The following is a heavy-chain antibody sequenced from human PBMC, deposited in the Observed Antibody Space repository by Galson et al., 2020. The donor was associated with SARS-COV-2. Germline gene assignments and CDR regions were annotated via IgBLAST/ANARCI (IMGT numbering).Heavy chain of an antibody. CDR1: GDSVSSNSAA. CDR2: TYYRSKWYN. D-gene: IGHD2-2*01. V-gene: IGHV6-1*01. J-gene: IGHJ6*02. Sequence: SQTLSLTCAISGDSVSSNSAAWNWIRQSPSRGLEWLGRTYYRSKWYNDYAVSVKSRITINPDTSTNQFSLQLNSVTPEDTAVYYCASEDIVVVPAQAQHGIYYYYYGMDVWGQGTTVTVSS. CDR3: ASEDIVVVPAQAQHGIYYYYYGMDV.